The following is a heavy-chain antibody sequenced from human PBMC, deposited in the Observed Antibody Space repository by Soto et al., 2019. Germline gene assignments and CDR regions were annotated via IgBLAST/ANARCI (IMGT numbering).Heavy chain of an antibody. CDR3: AREIAGWFDP. Sequence: PAEVPSKASRYTFTSYGIISLRQAPGQGLEWMGWISAYNGNTNYAQKLQGRVTMTTDTSTSTAYMELRSLRSDDTAVYYCAREIAGWFDPWGQGIMVNVSS. J-gene: IGHJ5*02. V-gene: IGHV1-18*04. CDR2: ISAYNGNT. D-gene: IGHD2-15*01. CDR1: RYTFTSYG.